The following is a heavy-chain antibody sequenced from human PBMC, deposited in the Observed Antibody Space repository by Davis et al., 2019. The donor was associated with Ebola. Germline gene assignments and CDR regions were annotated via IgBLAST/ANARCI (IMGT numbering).Heavy chain of an antibody. CDR2: ISWNSGSI. Sequence: SLKISCAASGFTFDDYAMHWVRQAPGKGLEWVSGISWNSGSIGYADSVKGRFTISRDNAKNSLYLQMNSLRDEDTAVYYCARGAYYYDSSGYYGAWSPPIDYWGQGTLVTVSS. V-gene: IGHV3-9*01. CDR3: ARGAYYYDSSGYYGAWSPPIDY. J-gene: IGHJ4*02. D-gene: IGHD3-22*01. CDR1: GFTFDDYA.